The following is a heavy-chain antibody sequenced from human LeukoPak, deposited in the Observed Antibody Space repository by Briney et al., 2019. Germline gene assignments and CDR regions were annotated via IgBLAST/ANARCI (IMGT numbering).Heavy chain of an antibody. CDR1: GYTFTGYY. CDR2: INPKSGGT. J-gene: IGHJ4*02. Sequence: ASVTVSCKASGYTFTGYYVHWVRQAPGQGLEWMGWINPKSGGTNYAQKFQDRVTMTRDTSISTAYMELSRLRSDDTAVYYCARESRPIFEWQQLGGDYWGQGTLVTVSS. CDR3: ARESRPIFEWQQLGGDY. V-gene: IGHV1-2*02. D-gene: IGHD6-13*01.